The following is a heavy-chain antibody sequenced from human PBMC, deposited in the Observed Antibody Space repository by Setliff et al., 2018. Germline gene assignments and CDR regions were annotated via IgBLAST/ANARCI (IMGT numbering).Heavy chain of an antibody. CDR3: ARDVFPYHYEGAFDV. Sequence: ASVKVSCKASGYTFTSHYMHWVRQAPGLGLEWMGTINPSSGRTSYAQKFQGRVTMTRDTSTSTVYMDMSSLRSEDTAVYYCARDVFPYHYEGAFDVWGQGTMVTVS. CDR2: INPSSGRT. J-gene: IGHJ3*01. D-gene: IGHD3-22*01. CDR1: GYTFTSHY. V-gene: IGHV1-46*01.